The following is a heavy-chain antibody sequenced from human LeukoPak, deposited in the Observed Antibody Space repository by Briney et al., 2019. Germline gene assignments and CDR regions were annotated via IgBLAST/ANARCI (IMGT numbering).Heavy chain of an antibody. V-gene: IGHV4-4*07. J-gene: IGHJ4*02. Sequence: SESLSLTCTVSGGSISSYYWSWIRQPAGKGLEWIGRFYISGSTNYNPSLKSRVTMSVDTSKNQFSLRLNSVTAADTAVYYCARDFLLQSEGLFDYWGQGTLVTVSS. CDR3: ARDFLLQSEGLFDY. D-gene: IGHD4-11*01. CDR2: FYISGST. CDR1: GGSISSYY.